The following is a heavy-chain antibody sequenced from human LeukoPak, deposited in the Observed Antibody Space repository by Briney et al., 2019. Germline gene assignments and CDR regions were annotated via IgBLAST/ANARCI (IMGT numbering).Heavy chain of an antibody. D-gene: IGHD6-13*01. CDR3: AHTLAYSSTWYFGY. V-gene: IGHV2-5*02. CDR2: IYWDDDK. J-gene: IGHJ4*02. CDR1: GFSLGTSGVG. Sequence: SGPTLVKPTQALTLTCTFSGFSLGTSGVGVGWIRQPPEKALEWLAVIYWDDDKRYNPSRQSRLTITKDTSKNQVVLTMTNMDPVDSATYYCAHTLAYSSTWYFGYWGQGALVTVSS.